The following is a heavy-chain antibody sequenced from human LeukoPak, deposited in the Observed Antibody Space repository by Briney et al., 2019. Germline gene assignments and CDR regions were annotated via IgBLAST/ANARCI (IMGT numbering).Heavy chain of an antibody. CDR2: ISSSSSTI. V-gene: IGHV3-48*01. CDR3: AAGKGYGDYALTY. D-gene: IGHD4-17*01. Sequence: GGSLRLSCAASGFTFSSYSINWVRQAPGKGLEWVSYISSSSSTIYYADSVKGRFTISRDNAKNSLYLQMNSLRAEDTAVYYCAAGKGYGDYALTYGGQGTLVTVSS. CDR1: GFTFSSYS. J-gene: IGHJ4*02.